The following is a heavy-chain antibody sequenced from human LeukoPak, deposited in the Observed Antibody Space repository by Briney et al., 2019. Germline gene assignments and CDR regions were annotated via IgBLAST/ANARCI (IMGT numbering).Heavy chain of an antibody. CDR1: GGTFSSYA. Sequence: SVKVSCKASGGTFSSYAISWVRQAPGQGLEWMGGIIPIFGTANYAQKFQGRVTITADKSTSTAYMELSSLRSEDTAVYYCAREVYSSGWYDYFDYWGQGALVTVSS. J-gene: IGHJ4*02. D-gene: IGHD6-19*01. CDR3: AREVYSSGWYDYFDY. V-gene: IGHV1-69*06. CDR2: IIPIFGTA.